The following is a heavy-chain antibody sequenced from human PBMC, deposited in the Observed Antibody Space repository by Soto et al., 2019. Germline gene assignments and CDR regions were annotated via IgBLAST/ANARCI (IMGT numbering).Heavy chain of an antibody. D-gene: IGHD2-15*01. CDR3: VKGSEVARQELDH. V-gene: IGHV3-30*18. CDR1: GFTFSNFG. CDR2: ISSDGGDK. J-gene: IGHJ4*02. Sequence: ESGGGVVQPGRSPRLSCVASGFTFSNFGMHWVRQAPGKGLEWVAAISSDGGDKYYSHSVKDRFTISRDNSKNTLFLQMNSLRVEDTAVYYCVKGSEVARQELDHWGQGILVTVSS.